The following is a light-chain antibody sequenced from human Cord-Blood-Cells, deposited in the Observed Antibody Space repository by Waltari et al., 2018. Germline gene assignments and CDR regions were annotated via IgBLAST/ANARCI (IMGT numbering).Light chain of an antibody. V-gene: IGKV3-11*01. CDR2: DAS. CDR1: QSVSSY. Sequence: EIVLTQSPATLSLSPGERATLSCRASQSVSSYLAWYQQKPGQAPRLLINDASNRATGIPARFSCSVSGTDVTLTISSLEPEDFAVYYCQQRSNWPPWTFGQGTKVEIK. CDR3: QQRSNWPPWT. J-gene: IGKJ1*01.